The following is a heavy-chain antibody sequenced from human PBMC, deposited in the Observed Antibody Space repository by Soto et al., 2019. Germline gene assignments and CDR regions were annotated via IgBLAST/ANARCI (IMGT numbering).Heavy chain of an antibody. Sequence: EVQLLESGGGLVQPGGSLRLSCAASGFTFSNYAMNWVRQAPGKGLEWVSGISGGGGSTYYADSVKGRFTISRDNSKNTLYLQMNSLRAGDTAVYFCAKDHSVSGRPDTWTIGARRDFDYWGQGTLVTVSS. D-gene: IGHD6-6*01. CDR2: ISGGGGST. CDR3: AKDHSVSGRPDTWTIGARRDFDY. CDR1: GFTFSNYA. J-gene: IGHJ4*02. V-gene: IGHV3-23*01.